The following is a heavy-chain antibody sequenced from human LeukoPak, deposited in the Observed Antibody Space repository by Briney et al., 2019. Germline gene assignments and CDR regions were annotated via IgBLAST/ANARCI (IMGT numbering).Heavy chain of an antibody. V-gene: IGHV3-33*01. Sequence: GSLKLSCAASGFTFSSYGMHGARQAPGKGREWVAVIWYDGNNKYYADSEKGRFTISRDNSKNTLYLQMNSLRAEDTAVYYCARDRGSREDGMDVWGQGTTVTVSS. CDR1: GFTFSSYG. D-gene: IGHD1-26*01. J-gene: IGHJ6*02. CDR3: ARDRGSREDGMDV. CDR2: IWYDGNNK.